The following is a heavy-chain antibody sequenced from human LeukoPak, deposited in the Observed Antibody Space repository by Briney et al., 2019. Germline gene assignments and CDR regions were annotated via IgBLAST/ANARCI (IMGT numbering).Heavy chain of an antibody. CDR3: ARTRSYSFDY. CDR1: EFSVGSNY. V-gene: IGHV3-66*01. Sequence: GGSLRLSCAASEFSVGSNYMTWVRQAPGKGLEWVSLIYSGGSTYYADSVKGRFTISRDNSKNTLYLQMNSLRAEDTAVYYCARTRSYSFDYWGQGTLVTVSS. CDR2: IYSGGST. J-gene: IGHJ4*02. D-gene: IGHD1-26*01.